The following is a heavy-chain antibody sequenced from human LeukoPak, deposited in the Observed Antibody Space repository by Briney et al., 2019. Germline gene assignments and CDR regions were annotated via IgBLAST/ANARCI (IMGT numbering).Heavy chain of an antibody. CDR3: ARSSIGYAPYYFDY. CDR2: ISYDGSNK. D-gene: IGHD2-2*01. CDR1: GFTFSSYA. Sequence: PGGSLRLSCAASGFTFSSYAMHWVRQAPGKGLEWVAVISYDGSNKYYADSVKGRFTISRDNSKNTLYLQMNSLRAEDTAVYYCARSSIGYAPYYFDYWGQGTLVTVSS. V-gene: IGHV3-30-3*01. J-gene: IGHJ4*02.